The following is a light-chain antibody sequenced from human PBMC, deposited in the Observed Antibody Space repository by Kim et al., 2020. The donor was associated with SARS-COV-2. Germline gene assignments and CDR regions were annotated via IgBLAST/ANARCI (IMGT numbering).Light chain of an antibody. Sequence: ATIKCKSSQSVLDTFNNQNSLAWYQRKPGQPPNLLIYWASIRESGVPDRFSGSGSETDFTLTINNLQAEDVAVYFCQQYYSSPPTFGGGTKVEIK. CDR2: WAS. J-gene: IGKJ4*01. CDR1: QSVLDTFNNQNS. CDR3: QQYYSSPPT. V-gene: IGKV4-1*01.